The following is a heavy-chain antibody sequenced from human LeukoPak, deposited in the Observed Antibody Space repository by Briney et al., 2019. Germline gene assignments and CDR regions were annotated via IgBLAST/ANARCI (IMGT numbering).Heavy chain of an antibody. CDR2: INHSGST. CDR3: ARESVDYGGNTAFDY. J-gene: IGHJ4*02. V-gene: IGHV4-34*01. CDR1: GGSFSGYY. D-gene: IGHD4-23*01. Sequence: SETLSLTCAVYGGSFSGYYRSWIRQPPGKGLEWIGEINHSGSTNYNPSLKSRVTISVDTSKNQFSLKLSSVTAADTAVYYCARESVDYGGNTAFDYWGQGTLVTVSS.